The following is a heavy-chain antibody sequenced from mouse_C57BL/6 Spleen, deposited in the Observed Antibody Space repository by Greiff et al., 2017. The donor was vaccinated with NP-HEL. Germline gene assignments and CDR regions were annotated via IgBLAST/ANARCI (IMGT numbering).Heavy chain of an antibody. Sequence: DVKLVESGGGLVQPKGSLKLSCAASGFTFNTYAMHWVRPAPGKGSEWVARIRSKSSNYATYYADSVKDRFPISRDDSPSMLYLQMNNLKTEDTAMYYCVRSTGSGTLYWYVDVWGTGTTVTVSS. CDR1: GFTFNTYA. J-gene: IGHJ1*03. D-gene: IGHD4-1*02. V-gene: IGHV10-3*01. CDR3: VRSTGSGTLYWYVDV. CDR2: IRSKSSNYAT.